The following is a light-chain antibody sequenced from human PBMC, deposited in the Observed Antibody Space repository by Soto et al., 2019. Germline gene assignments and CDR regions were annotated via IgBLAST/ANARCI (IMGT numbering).Light chain of an antibody. CDR1: NIGGKS. CDR3: HVWDSRSDPVV. Sequence: SYELTQPPSVSVAPGQTATITCGGNNIGGKSVHWYQQKPGQAPVLVVYDDSDRPSGIPERFSGSNSGNTATLTISRVEAGDEAGYFCHVWDSRSDPVVFGGGTKLTVL. J-gene: IGLJ2*01. CDR2: DDS. V-gene: IGLV3-21*02.